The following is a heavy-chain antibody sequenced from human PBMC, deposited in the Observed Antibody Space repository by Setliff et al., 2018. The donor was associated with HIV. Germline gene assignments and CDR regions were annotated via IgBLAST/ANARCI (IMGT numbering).Heavy chain of an antibody. D-gene: IGHD3-10*01. Sequence: SETLSLTCTVSGYSMSTSSWWGWVRQSPGRGLQWIGSIYHGGSVYYKPSLQSRVTIALDRSKNPFSLNMISVTAADSAIYFCARGIRMLLDSNRGVYTHDAFDLWGQGTTVTVSS. CDR3: ARGIRMLLDSNRGVYTHDAFDL. CDR1: GYSMSTSSW. CDR2: IYHGGSV. J-gene: IGHJ3*01. V-gene: IGHV4-38-2*02.